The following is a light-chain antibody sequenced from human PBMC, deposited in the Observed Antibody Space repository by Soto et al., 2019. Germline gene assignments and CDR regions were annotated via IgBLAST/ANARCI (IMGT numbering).Light chain of an antibody. CDR2: EVS. V-gene: IGLV2-8*01. CDR3: SSFAGNNLV. J-gene: IGLJ2*01. CDR1: SSDVGGYNY. Sequence: QSALTQPPSASGSPGQSVTISCTGTSSDVGGYNYVSWYQQHPGKAPKLMISEVSKRPSGVPDRFSGSKSGNTASLTVSGLQAEDEADYSCSSFAGNNLVFGGGTKLTVL.